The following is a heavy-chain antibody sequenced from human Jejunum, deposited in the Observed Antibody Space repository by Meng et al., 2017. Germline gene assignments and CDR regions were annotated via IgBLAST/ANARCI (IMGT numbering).Heavy chain of an antibody. CDR2: INSDGSFT. Sequence: GESLKISCAASGFTFGNYWTHWVRQAPGKGLVSVSQINSDGSFTYYADSVKGRFTISRDNAKNTLYLQMSSLRAEDTAVYFCGRGLSTLPPSTVDFWGQGTMVTVSS. V-gene: IGHV3-74*01. CDR3: GRGLSTLPPSTVDF. J-gene: IGHJ3*01. D-gene: IGHD3-16*01. CDR1: GFTFGNYW.